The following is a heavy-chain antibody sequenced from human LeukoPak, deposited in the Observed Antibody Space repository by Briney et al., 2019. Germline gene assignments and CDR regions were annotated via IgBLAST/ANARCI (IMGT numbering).Heavy chain of an antibody. J-gene: IGHJ5*02. CDR1: GFTFSSYS. CDR2: INHSGST. D-gene: IGHD5-24*01. V-gene: IGHV4-34*01. CDR3: ARGLFGERWLQFSWFDP. Sequence: PGGSLRLSCAASGFTFSSYSMNWVRQPPGKGLEWIGEINHSGSTNYNPSLKSRVTISVDTSKNQFSLKLSSVTAADTAVYYCARGLFGERWLQFSWFDPWGQGTLVTVSS.